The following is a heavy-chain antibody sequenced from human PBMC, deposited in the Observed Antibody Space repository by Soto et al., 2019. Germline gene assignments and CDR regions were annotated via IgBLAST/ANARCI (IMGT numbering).Heavy chain of an antibody. CDR1: GFTFSSYA. CDR2: ISYDGSDK. CDR3: AGEQLAGAARGVIDM. J-gene: IGHJ3*02. D-gene: IGHD1-26*01. Sequence: QVQLVESGGGVVQPGRSLRLSCAASGFTFSSYAMHWVRQAPGKGLEWVAIISYDGSDKYYADSVKGRFTISRDNSKNKLDLQMNSLRAADKAVFYCAGEQLAGAARGVIDMWGQGTVVTVSS. V-gene: IGHV3-30*04.